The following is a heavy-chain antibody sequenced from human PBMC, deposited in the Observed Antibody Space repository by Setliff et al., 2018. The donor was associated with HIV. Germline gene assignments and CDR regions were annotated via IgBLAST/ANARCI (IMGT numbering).Heavy chain of an antibody. CDR2: ISAKNGNT. V-gene: IGHV1-18*01. CDR1: GYSFTTYG. CDR3: AREFPRVMGPTTFYLDY. Sequence: GASVKVSCKASGYSFTTYGISWVRQAPGQGLEWMGWISAKNGNTNYAQNLQGRVSMTTDTSTSTAYMELRSLRSDDTGVYYCAREFPRVMGPTTFYLDYWGQGSLVTVSS. J-gene: IGHJ4*02. D-gene: IGHD1-26*01.